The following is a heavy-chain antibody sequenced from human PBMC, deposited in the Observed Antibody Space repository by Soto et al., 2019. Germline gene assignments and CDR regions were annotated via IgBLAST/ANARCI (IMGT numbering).Heavy chain of an antibody. D-gene: IGHD2-15*01. CDR1: GGSISSYY. CDR2: IYYSGST. V-gene: IGHV4-59*08. J-gene: IGHJ5*02. Sequence: SETLSLTCTVSGGSISSYYWSWIRQPPGKGLEWIGYIYYSGSTNYNPSLKSRVTISVDTSKNQFSLKLSSVTAADTAVYYCARLVGVVKKGYCSGGSCYLDNWFDPWGQGTLVTVSS. CDR3: ARLVGVVKKGYCSGGSCYLDNWFDP.